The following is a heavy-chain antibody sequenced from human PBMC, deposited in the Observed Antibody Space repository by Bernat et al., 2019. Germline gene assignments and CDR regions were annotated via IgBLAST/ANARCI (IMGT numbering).Heavy chain of an antibody. CDR3: ARENRGEIAVAGPMWFHDAFDI. D-gene: IGHD6-19*01. Sequence: VLLVESGGGLVQPGRSLRLSCAASGFTFSSYGMHWVRQAPGKGLEWVAVIWYDGSNKYYADSVKGRFTISRDNSKNTLYLQMNSLRAEDTAVYYCARENRGEIAVAGPMWFHDAFDIWGQGTMVTVSS. CDR2: IWYDGSNK. V-gene: IGHV3-33*01. CDR1: GFTFSSYG. J-gene: IGHJ3*02.